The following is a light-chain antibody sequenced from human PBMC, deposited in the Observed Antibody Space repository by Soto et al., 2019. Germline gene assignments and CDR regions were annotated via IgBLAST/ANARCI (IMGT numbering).Light chain of an antibody. Sequence: EIVLTQSPGTLSLSPGERATLSCRASQSVGSLLAWYQQKPGQAPRLLIYRASSRATGISGSFSGSGSGTEFTLTITSLQSEDFAVYYCQQYNEWPITFGQGTRLEIK. CDR2: RAS. J-gene: IGKJ5*01. CDR1: QSVGSL. V-gene: IGKV3-15*01. CDR3: QQYNEWPIT.